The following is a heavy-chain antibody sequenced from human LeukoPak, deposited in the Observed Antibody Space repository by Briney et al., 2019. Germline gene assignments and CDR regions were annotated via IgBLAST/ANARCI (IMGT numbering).Heavy chain of an antibody. CDR3: AKEYCSNSVCHSLDY. J-gene: IGHJ4*02. Sequence: GGSLRLSCTASGFTFSSYGMHWVRQAPGKGLEWVAVISYDGSNKYYADSVKGRFTISRDNSKNTLYLQMNSLRAEDTAVYYCAKEYCSNSVCHSLDYWGQGTLVTVSS. D-gene: IGHD2-8*01. CDR2: ISYDGSNK. V-gene: IGHV3-30*18. CDR1: GFTFSSYG.